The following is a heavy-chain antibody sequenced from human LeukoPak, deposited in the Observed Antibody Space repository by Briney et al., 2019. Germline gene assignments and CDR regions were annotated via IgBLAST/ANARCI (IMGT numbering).Heavy chain of an antibody. CDR2: ISAYNGNT. D-gene: IGHD2-2*01. CDR3: GRNLGYFSSTSCYSAFDI. Sequence: GASVKVSCRASGYTFTSYGISWVRPAPGQGLEWMGWISAYNGNTNYAQKLQGRVTMTTDTSTSTDYMELKSLSSDGTAVYYCGRNLGYFSSTSCYSAFDIWGQGTMVTVSS. J-gene: IGHJ3*02. CDR1: GYTFTSYG. V-gene: IGHV1-18*01.